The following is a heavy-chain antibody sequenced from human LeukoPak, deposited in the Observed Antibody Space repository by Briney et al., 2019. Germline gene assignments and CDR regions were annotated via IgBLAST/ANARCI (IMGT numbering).Heavy chain of an antibody. J-gene: IGHJ4*02. CDR2: IYHSGST. CDR1: GYSINSGYY. CDR3: ARVLKGRAPFDY. Sequence: SETLSLTCTVSGYSINSGYYWGWIRQPPGKGLEWIGSIYHSGSTYYNPSLKSRVTISVDTSKNQSSLKLSSVTAADAAVYYCARVLKGRAPFDYWGQGTLVTVSS. V-gene: IGHV4-38-2*02.